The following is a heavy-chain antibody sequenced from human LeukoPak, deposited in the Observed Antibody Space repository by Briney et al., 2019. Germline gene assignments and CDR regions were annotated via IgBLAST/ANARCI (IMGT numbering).Heavy chain of an antibody. CDR3: ARLRIVPRAFDI. V-gene: IGHV4-59*08. CDR2: IYYSGGT. J-gene: IGHJ3*02. D-gene: IGHD2/OR15-2a*01. Sequence: PSETLSLTCTVSGGSISSYYWSWIRQPPGKGLEWIGYIYYSGGTNYNPSLKSRVTISVDTSKNQFSLKLSSVTAADTAVYYCARLRIVPRAFDIWGQGTMVTVSS. CDR1: GGSISSYY.